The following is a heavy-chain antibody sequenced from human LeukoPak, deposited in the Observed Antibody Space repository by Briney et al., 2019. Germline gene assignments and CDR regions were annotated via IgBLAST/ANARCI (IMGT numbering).Heavy chain of an antibody. CDR1: GYTFTSYD. D-gene: IGHD2/OR15-2a*01. CDR2: MNPNRGNT. CDR3: ARLNAAGLSFDY. Sequence: ASVKVSCKASGYTFTSYDIHGVRQATGQGLEWMGWMNPNRGNTGYAQKFQGRVTMTRNTAISTAFMELSSLSSEYTAVYYCARLNAAGLSFDYWGQGTLVTVSS. V-gene: IGHV1-8*01. J-gene: IGHJ4*02.